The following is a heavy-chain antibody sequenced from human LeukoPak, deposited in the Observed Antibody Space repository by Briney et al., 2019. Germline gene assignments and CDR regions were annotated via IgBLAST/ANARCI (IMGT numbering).Heavy chain of an antibody. Sequence: GGSLRLSCAASGFTFSSYAMSWVRQAPGKGLEWVSAISGSGGSTYYADSAKGRFTISRDNSKNTLYLQMSSLRAEDTAVYYCAKFNDFWSGYVDYWGQGTLVTVSS. CDR3: AKFNDFWSGYVDY. CDR1: GFTFSSYA. V-gene: IGHV3-23*01. J-gene: IGHJ4*02. D-gene: IGHD3-3*01. CDR2: ISGSGGST.